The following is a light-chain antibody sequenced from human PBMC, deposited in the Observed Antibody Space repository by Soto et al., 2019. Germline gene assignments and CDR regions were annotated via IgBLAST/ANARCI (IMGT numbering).Light chain of an antibody. J-gene: IGLJ2*01. Sequence: QSALTQPASVSGSPGQSITISCTGTSSDVGGYNYVSWYQPHPGKAPKLMIYEVSNRPSGVSNRFSGSKSGNTASLTISGLQAEDEADDCCSSYTSRSTLLVFGGGTKLTV. CDR3: SSYTSRSTLLV. CDR2: EVS. CDR1: SSDVGGYNY. V-gene: IGLV2-14*01.